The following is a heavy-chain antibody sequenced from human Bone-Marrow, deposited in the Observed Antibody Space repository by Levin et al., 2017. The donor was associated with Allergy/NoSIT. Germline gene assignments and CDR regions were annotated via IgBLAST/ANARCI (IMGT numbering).Heavy chain of an antibody. V-gene: IGHV3-30*18. J-gene: IGHJ6*02. CDR3: AKSLRLARPDYYGMDV. CDR1: GFTFSSYG. Sequence: GGSLRLSCAASGFTFSSYGMHWVRQAPGKGLEWVAVISYDGSNKYYADSVKGRFTISRDNSKNTLYLQMNSLRAEDTAVYYWAKSLRLARPDYYGMDVWGQGTTVTVSS. CDR2: ISYDGSNK. D-gene: IGHD6-6*01.